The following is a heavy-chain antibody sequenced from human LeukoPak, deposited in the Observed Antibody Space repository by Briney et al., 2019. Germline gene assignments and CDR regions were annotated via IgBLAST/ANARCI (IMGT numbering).Heavy chain of an antibody. CDR2: ISYDGSNR. CDR1: GFTFTDYF. Sequence: GGSLRLSCVASGFTFTDYFMSWVRQAPGKGLEWVAVISYDGSNRYYADSVKGRFTISRDNSKNTLYLQMNSLRAEDTAVYYCARDGYYGSGSYGDYWGQGTLVTVSS. CDR3: ARDGYYGSGSYGDY. J-gene: IGHJ4*02. D-gene: IGHD3-10*01. V-gene: IGHV3-30-3*01.